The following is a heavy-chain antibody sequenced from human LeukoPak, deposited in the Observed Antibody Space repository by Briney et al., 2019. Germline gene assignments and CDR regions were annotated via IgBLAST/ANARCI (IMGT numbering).Heavy chain of an antibody. CDR3: ARSSGDGYNLYEEY. CDR1: GGTFSSYA. CDR2: IIPIFGTA. Sequence: ASVKVSCKASGGTFSSYAISWVRQAPGQGLEWMGRIIPIFGTANYAQKFQDRVTITTDEPTGTAYMELSSLRSEDTAVYYCARSSGDGYNLYEEYWGQGTLVTVSS. V-gene: IGHV1-69*05. J-gene: IGHJ4*02. D-gene: IGHD5-24*01.